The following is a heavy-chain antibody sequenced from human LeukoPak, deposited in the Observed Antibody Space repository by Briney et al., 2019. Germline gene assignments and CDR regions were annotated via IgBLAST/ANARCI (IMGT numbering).Heavy chain of an antibody. CDR2: IYYSGST. V-gene: IGHV4-31*03. J-gene: IGHJ3*02. Sequence: SETLSLTCTVSGGSISSGGYYWSWIRQHPGKGLEWIGYIYYSGSTYYNPSLKSRVTISVDTSKNQFSLKLSSVTAADTAVYCCARGDSGYNSLGAFDIWGQGTMVTVSS. CDR1: GGSISSGGYY. D-gene: IGHD5-12*01. CDR3: ARGDSGYNSLGAFDI.